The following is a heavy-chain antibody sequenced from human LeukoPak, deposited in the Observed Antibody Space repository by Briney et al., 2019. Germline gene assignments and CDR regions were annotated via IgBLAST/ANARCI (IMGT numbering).Heavy chain of an antibody. CDR1: GFTFGDYA. D-gene: IGHD5-24*01. CDR2: IRSKTYDGTT. J-gene: IGHJ4*02. Sequence: GGSLRLSCTASGFTFGDYAMSWVRQAPGKGLEWVGFIRSKTYDGTTEYAASVKGRFTIPRDDSKRIAYLQMNSLKTDDTAVYYCTRVWLQYFDYWGQGTLITVSS. V-gene: IGHV3-49*04. CDR3: TRVWLQYFDY.